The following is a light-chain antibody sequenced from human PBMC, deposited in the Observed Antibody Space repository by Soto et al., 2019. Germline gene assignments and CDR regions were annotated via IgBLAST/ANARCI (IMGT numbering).Light chain of an antibody. Sequence: EIVMTQSPATLSVSPGERATLSCRASQSISSSLAWYQQKHRQAPRLLIYGASTRATGIPARFSGSGSGTEFTLTISSLQSEDFVVYYCQQYNNGPTYTFGQGTKLEIK. J-gene: IGKJ2*01. V-gene: IGKV3-15*01. CDR3: QQYNNGPTYT. CDR1: QSISSS. CDR2: GAS.